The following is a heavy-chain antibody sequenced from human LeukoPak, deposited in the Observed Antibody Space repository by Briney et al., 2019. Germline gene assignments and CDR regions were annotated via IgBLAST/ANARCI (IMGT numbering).Heavy chain of an antibody. CDR1: GFTFSSYS. J-gene: IGHJ4*02. V-gene: IGHV3-48*04. D-gene: IGHD3-10*01. CDR3: ARAHRSGSSYFDY. Sequence: GGSLRLSCAASGFTFSSYSMNWVRQAPGKGLEWVSYISSSGSTIYYADSVKGRFTISRDNAKNSLYLQMNSLRAEDTAVYYCARAHRSGSSYFDYWGQGTLVTVSS. CDR2: ISSSGSTI.